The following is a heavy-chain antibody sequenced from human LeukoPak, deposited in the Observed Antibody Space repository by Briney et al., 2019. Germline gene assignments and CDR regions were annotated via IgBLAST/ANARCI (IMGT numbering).Heavy chain of an antibody. CDR1: GGSISSGDYY. J-gene: IGHJ6*02. V-gene: IGHV4-30-4*01. CDR3: ARDRGPLQYFDWLKPGISYYYGMDV. CDR2: IYYSGST. D-gene: IGHD3-9*01. Sequence: SETLSLTCTVSGGSISSGDYYWSWIRQPPGKGLEWIGYIYYSGSTYYNPSLKSRVTISVDTSKNQFSLKLSSVTAADTAVYYCARDRGPLQYFDWLKPGISYYYGMDVWGQGTTVTVSS.